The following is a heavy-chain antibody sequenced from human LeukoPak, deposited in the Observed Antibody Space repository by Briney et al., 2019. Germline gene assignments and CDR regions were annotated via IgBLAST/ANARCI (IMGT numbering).Heavy chain of an antibody. V-gene: IGHV3-66*01. CDR3: ARAGPTVTHAEYFQH. Sequence: GRSLRLSCAASGFTFSSYAMHWVRQAPGKGLEWVSVIYSGGSTYYADSVKGRFTISRDNSKNTLYLQMNSLRAEDTAVYYCARAGPTVTHAEYFQHWGQGTLVTVSS. D-gene: IGHD4-17*01. CDR2: IYSGGST. J-gene: IGHJ1*01. CDR1: GFTFSSYA.